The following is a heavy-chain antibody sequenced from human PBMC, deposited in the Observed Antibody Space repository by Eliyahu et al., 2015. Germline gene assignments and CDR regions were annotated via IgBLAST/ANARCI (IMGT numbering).Heavy chain of an antibody. V-gene: IGHV1-18*01. D-gene: IGHD6-13*01. J-gene: IGHJ6*03. CDR3: ARGSAAGPSDYYYMDV. CDR1: GXTXTSXG. Sequence: QVQLVQSGAEVKKPGASVKVSCXASGXTXTSXGIXWVXQAPGQGLEWMGWISAYHGNXXYAQKLQGRVTMTTDTSTSTAYMELRSLRSDDTAVYYCARGSAAGPSDYYYMDVWGKGTTVTVSS. CDR2: ISAYHGNX.